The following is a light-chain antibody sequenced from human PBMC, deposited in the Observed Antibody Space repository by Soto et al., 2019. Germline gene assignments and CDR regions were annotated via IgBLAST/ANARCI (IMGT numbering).Light chain of an antibody. CDR3: GTWDSSLSDVV. CDR1: SSNIGNNY. J-gene: IGLJ2*01. Sequence: QSVLTQPPSVSAAPGQKVTISCSGSSSNIGNNYVSWYQQLPGTAPKLLIYDNNKRPSGIPDRFSGFKSGTSATLGITGLQTGDEADYYCGTWDSSLSDVVFGGGTKVTVL. CDR2: DNN. V-gene: IGLV1-51*01.